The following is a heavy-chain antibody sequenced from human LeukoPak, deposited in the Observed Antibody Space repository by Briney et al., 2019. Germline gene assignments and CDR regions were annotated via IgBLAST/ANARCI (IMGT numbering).Heavy chain of an antibody. D-gene: IGHD6-13*01. Sequence: GGSLRLSCAASGFTFINYAMHWVRQAPGKGLDWVAVISYDGSNKYYADSVKGRFTISRDNPKNTLYLQMNSLRAEDTAIYYCAKVVQYTASTGTGLDYWGQGTLVTVSS. V-gene: IGHV3-30*12. CDR3: AKVVQYTASTGTGLDY. CDR1: GFTFINYA. CDR2: ISYDGSNK. J-gene: IGHJ4*02.